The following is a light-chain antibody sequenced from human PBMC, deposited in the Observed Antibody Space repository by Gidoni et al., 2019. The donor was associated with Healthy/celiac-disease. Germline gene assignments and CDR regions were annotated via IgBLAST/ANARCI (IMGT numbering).Light chain of an antibody. CDR3: QQYGSSPWT. CDR1: QRVSRSN. CDR2: VAS. Sequence: IVLTQSPGTLSLSPGERATLASRASQRVSRSNLAWNHQKPGQAPRLLIYVASSRATGIPDRFSGSGSGTDFTLTISRLEPEDFAVYYCQQYGSSPWTFGQGTKVEIK. V-gene: IGKV3-20*01. J-gene: IGKJ1*01.